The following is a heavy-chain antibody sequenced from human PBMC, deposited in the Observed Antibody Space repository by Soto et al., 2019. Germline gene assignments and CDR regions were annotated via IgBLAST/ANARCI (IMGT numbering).Heavy chain of an antibody. V-gene: IGHV3-48*02. D-gene: IGHD7-27*01. J-gene: IGHJ3*02. CDR2: IDTGSISM. CDR3: TRDYLTGDVWEAFDI. CDR1: GFTFSDYS. Sequence: GGSLRLSCAASGFTFSDYSMSWVRQAPGKGLEWISYIDTGSISMYYADSVKGRFAISRDNAKGSLYLQVNSLRDEDTAVYYCTRDYLTGDVWEAFDIWGQGTMVTVSS.